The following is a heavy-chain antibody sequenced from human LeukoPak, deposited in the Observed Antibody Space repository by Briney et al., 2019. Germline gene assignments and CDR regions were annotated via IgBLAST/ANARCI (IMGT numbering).Heavy chain of an antibody. D-gene: IGHD6-19*01. CDR1: GYTFTSCD. V-gene: IGHV1-8*01. J-gene: IGHJ4*02. CDR3: TRGSSGRRDN. Sequence: ASVKVSCKASGYTFTSCDINWVRQATGQGLEWMGWMNPNSGNAGCGQSFQGRITITRDITIGTAYMELSNLTSEDTAIYYCTRGSSGRRDNWGQGTLV. CDR2: MNPNSGNA.